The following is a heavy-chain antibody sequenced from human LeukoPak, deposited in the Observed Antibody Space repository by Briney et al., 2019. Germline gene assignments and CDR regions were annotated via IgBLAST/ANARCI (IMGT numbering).Heavy chain of an antibody. V-gene: IGHV3-21*04. J-gene: IGHJ6*02. D-gene: IGHD3-9*01. CDR3: AKDIETELRYFDWSYGMDV. CDR1: GFTFSSYS. CDR2: ISSSSSYI. Sequence: PGGSLRLSCAASGFTFSSYSMNWVRQAPGKGLEWVSSISSSSSYIYYADSVKGRFTISRDNAKNSLYLQMNSLRAEDTALYYCAKDIETELRYFDWSYGMDVWGQGTTVTVSS.